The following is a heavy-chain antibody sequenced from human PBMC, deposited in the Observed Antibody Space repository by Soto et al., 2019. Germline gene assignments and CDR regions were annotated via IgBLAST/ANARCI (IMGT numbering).Heavy chain of an antibody. Sequence: QVQLVQSGAEVKKPGASVKVSCKASGYTFTSYGITWVRQAPGQGLEWMGAISAYNGNTNYAQKLQGRVTMTTDTSTSTAYMELRSLRSDDTAVYYCARASSYCGGDCYYYYGMDVWGQGTTVTVSS. CDR2: ISAYNGNT. CDR3: ARASSYCGGDCYYYYGMDV. D-gene: IGHD2-21*02. V-gene: IGHV1-18*01. CDR1: GYTFTSYG. J-gene: IGHJ6*02.